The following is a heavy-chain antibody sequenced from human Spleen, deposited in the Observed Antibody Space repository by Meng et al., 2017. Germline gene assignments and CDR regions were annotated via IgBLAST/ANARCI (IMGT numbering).Heavy chain of an antibody. V-gene: IGHV4-4*02. J-gene: IGHJ5*02. CDR3: VRNEGYSFGA. CDR1: GYFINSRGW. D-gene: IGHD2-21*01. CDR2: ISQGSGRT. Sequence: QVQVEGLGPGMVEPSGSLFLTCAVSGYFINSRGWWSWGRQPPGKGLEWIGEISQGSGRTNYNPSLKSRVTISLDKSKNQFSLNVNSVTAADTAVYYCVRNEGYSFGAWGQGTLVTVSS.